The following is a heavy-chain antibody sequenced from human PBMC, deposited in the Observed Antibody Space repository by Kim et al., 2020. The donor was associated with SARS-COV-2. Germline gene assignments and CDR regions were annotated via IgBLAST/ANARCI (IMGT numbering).Heavy chain of an antibody. Sequence: GGYLRLSCAASGFTFSGYAMTWVRQAPGKGLEWVSGISDDGVATYYADSVKGRFTISRDNSKNTVFLQMDSLRVEDTAVYFCAKARGSREPVYHFEYWGQGTRVTVSS. J-gene: IGHJ4*02. D-gene: IGHD1-26*01. CDR3: AKARGSREPVYHFEY. CDR2: ISDDGVAT. CDR1: GFTFSGYA. V-gene: IGHV3-23*01.